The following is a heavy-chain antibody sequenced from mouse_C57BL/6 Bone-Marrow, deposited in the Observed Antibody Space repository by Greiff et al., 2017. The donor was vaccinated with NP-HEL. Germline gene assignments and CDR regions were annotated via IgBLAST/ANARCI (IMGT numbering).Heavy chain of an antibody. D-gene: IGHD2-10*02. J-gene: IGHJ3*01. CDR1: GYAFSSSW. CDR3: ARSGYGNSFAY. CDR2: IYPGDGDT. Sequence: QVQLKDSGPELVKPGASVKISCKASGYAFSSSWMNWVKQRPGKGLEWIGRIYPGDGDTNYNGKFKGKATLTADKSSSTAYMQLSSLTSEDSAVYFCARSGYGNSFAYWGQGTLVTVSA. V-gene: IGHV1-82*01.